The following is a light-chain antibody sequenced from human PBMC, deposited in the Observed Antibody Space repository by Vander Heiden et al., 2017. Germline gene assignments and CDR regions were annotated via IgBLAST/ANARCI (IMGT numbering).Light chain of an antibody. Sequence: QTVVTQEPSLTVSPGGTVTLTCASSTGAVTSGYYPNWFQQKPGQARRALMYSTSNKHSWAPARFSGSLLGGKAALTLSGVQPEDEAEYYCLLYYGGAVVFGGGTKLTVL. CDR1: TGAVTSGYY. CDR2: STS. CDR3: LLYYGGAVV. J-gene: IGLJ2*01. V-gene: IGLV7-43*01.